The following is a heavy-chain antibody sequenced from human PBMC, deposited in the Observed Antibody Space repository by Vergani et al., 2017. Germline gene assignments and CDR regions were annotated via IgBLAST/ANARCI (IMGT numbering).Heavy chain of an antibody. CDR1: GFTFSSYA. CDR2: ISGSGGSK. V-gene: IGHV3-23*01. Sequence: EVQLLESGGGLVQPGGSLRLSCAASGFTFSSYAMSWVRQAPGKGLEWVAAISGSGGSKYYADSVKGRFTISRDNSKNTLYLQMNSLRAEDTSVYYCAKDSGYEYRRYYYYMDVWGKGP. J-gene: IGHJ6*03. D-gene: IGHD5-12*01. CDR3: AKDSGYEYRRYYYYMDV.